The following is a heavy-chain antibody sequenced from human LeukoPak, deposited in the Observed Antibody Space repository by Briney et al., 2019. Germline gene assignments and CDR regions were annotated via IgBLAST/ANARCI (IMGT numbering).Heavy chain of an antibody. J-gene: IGHJ4*02. D-gene: IGHD3-16*02. CDR3: GGRGPMITFGGVIAYFQY. Sequence: GGSLRLSCAASGLSLSTYVMSWVRQAPGKGLERVSTISGSGGSTFYADSVKGRFTISRDISKNTLYLQMNNLRAEDTAVYYCGGRGPMITFGGVIAYFQYWGQGTLVTVSS. V-gene: IGHV3-23*01. CDR1: GLSLSTYV. CDR2: ISGSGGST.